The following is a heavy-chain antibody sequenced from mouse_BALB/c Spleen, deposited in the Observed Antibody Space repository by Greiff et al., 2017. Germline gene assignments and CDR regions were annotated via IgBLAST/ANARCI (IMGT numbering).Heavy chain of an antibody. J-gene: IGHJ2*01. CDR2: ISNGGGST. CDR3: ARQGAGTSFDY. Sequence: EVKLMESGGGLVQPGGSLKLSCAASGFTFSSYTMSWVRQTPEKRLEWVAYISNGGGSTYYPDTVKGRFTISSDNAKNTLYLQMSSLKSEDTAMYYCARQGAGTSFDYWGQGTTLTVSS. CDR1: GFTFSSYT. V-gene: IGHV5-12-2*01. D-gene: IGHD4-1*01.